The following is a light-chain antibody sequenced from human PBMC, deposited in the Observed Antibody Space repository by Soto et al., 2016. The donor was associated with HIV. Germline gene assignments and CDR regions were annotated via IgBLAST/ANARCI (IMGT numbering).Light chain of an antibody. CDR1: NVESKS. V-gene: IGLV3-21*03. J-gene: IGLJ2*01. Sequence: SYVLTQPPSPSVAPQKTARITCGGDNVESKSVQWYQQKPGQAPVLVVYDDADRPSGIPERFSGSNSGNTATLTISGVEAGDEADYYCQVWDVSSDLVVFGGGTKLTVL. CDR3: QVWDVSSDLVV. CDR2: DDA.